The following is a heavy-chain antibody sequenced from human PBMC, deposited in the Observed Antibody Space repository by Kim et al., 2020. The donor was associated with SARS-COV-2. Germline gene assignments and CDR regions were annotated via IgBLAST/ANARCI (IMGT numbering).Heavy chain of an antibody. J-gene: IGHJ4*02. Sequence: SLKTRVTRSVDTSKNQFSLKLSSVTAADTAVYYCAREYGSGSPREYYFDYWGQGTLVTVSS. V-gene: IGHV4-31*02. D-gene: IGHD3-10*01. CDR3: AREYGSGSPREYYFDY.